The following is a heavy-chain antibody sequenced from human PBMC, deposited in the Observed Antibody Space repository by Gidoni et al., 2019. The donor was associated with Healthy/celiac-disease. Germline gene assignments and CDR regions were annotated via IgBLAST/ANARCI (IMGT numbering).Heavy chain of an antibody. V-gene: IGHV4-39*01. CDR1: GGSISSISYY. Sequence: ESGPGLVKPSETLSLTCTVSGGSISSISYYWGWLRQTPGKGLEWIGSIYYSWSTYYNPSLKSRVTISVDTSKNQFSLKLSSVTAADTAVYYCATQPEGAWLSTFDYWGQGTLVTVSS. CDR3: ATQPEGAWLSTFDY. J-gene: IGHJ4*02. CDR2: IYYSWST. D-gene: IGHD3-22*01.